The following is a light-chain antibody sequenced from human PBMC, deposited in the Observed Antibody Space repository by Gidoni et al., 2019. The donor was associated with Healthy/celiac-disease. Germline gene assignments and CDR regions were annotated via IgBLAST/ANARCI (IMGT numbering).Light chain of an antibody. CDR2: DSN. V-gene: IGLV1-51*01. J-gene: IGLJ1*01. Sequence: QSVLTQPPSVSAAPGPKVTISCSGSNSNIGSNYVSWYQQLPGTTPKLLIYDSNQRPSGIPDRFSGSKSGASATLGITGLQTGHEADYYCATWDTSLSTYVFGTGTKVTVL. CDR1: NSNIGSNY. CDR3: ATWDTSLSTYV.